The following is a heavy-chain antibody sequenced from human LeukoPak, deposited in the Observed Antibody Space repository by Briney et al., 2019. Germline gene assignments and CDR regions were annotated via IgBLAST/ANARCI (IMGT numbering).Heavy chain of an antibody. CDR2: ISAYNGNT. CDR1: GYTFTSYG. CDR3: ARVKGDDFWSGYSRPAYGMDV. Sequence: ASVKVSCKASGYTFTSYGISWVRQAPGQGLEWMGWISAYNGNTNYAQKLQGRVTMTTDTSTSTAYMELRSLRSDDTAVYYCARVKGDDFWSGYSRPAYGMDVWGQGTTVTVSS. D-gene: IGHD3-3*01. V-gene: IGHV1-18*01. J-gene: IGHJ6*02.